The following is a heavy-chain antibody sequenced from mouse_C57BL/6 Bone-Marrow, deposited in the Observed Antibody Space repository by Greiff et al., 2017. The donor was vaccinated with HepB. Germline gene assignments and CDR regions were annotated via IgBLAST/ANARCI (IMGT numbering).Heavy chain of an antibody. D-gene: IGHD4-1*01. CDR3: ARGTGRKYYYAMDY. V-gene: IGHV1-69*01. CDR2: IDPSDSYT. Sequence: VKLMESGAELVMPGASVKLSCKASGYTFTSYWMHWVKQRPGQGLEWIGEIDPSDSYTNYNQKFKGKSTLTVDKSSSTAYMQLSSLTSEDSAVYYCARGTGRKYYYAMDYWGQGTSVTVSS. CDR1: GYTFTSYW. J-gene: IGHJ4*01.